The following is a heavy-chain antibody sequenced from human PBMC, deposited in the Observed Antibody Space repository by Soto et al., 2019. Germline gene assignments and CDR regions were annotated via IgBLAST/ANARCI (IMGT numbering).Heavy chain of an antibody. CDR3: GRESGETWDYEAS. V-gene: IGHV3-23*01. D-gene: IGHD1-7*01. CDR2: ISAGSGFT. J-gene: IGHJ5*02. CDR1: GFTFSSYA. Sequence: PGGSLRLSCEASGFTFSSYAMTWVRQAPGQGLEWVSAISAGSGFTYYADSVKGRFTVSRENSKNTLYLQMTSLRAADSAVYHCGRESGETWDYEASWGQGTPVTVSS.